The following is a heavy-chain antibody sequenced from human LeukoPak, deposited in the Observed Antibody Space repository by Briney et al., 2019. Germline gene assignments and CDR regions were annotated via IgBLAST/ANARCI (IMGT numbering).Heavy chain of an antibody. D-gene: IGHD3-22*01. CDR3: AHTAYYYDSSGHADAFDI. CDR1: GFSLSTSGVG. V-gene: IGHV2-5*02. J-gene: IGHJ3*02. CDR2: IYWDDDK. Sequence: SGPTLVKPTQTLTLTCTFSGFSLSTSGVGVGWIRQPPGKALEWIALIYWDDDKRYSPSLKSRLTITKDTSKNQVVLTMTNMDPVDTATYYCAHTAYYYDSSGHADAFDIWGQGTMVTVSS.